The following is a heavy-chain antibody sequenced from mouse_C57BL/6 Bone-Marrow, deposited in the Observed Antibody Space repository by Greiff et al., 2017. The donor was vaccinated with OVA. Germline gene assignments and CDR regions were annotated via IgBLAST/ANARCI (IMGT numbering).Heavy chain of an antibody. D-gene: IGHD1-1*01. CDR1: GYTFTSYW. CDR3: ARSYYYGSSGDY. J-gene: IGHJ2*01. V-gene: IGHV1-64*01. Sequence: QVQLQQPGAELVKPGASVKLSCKASGYTFTSYWMHWVKQRPGQGLEWIGMIHPNSGSTNYNEKFKSKATLTVDKSSSTAYMQLSSLTSEDSAVYYCARSYYYGSSGDYWGQGTTLTVSS. CDR2: IHPNSGST.